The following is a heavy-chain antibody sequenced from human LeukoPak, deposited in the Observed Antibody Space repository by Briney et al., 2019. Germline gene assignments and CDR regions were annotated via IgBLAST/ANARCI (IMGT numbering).Heavy chain of an antibody. D-gene: IGHD6-13*01. CDR3: ARVPKAAADNWFDP. V-gene: IGHV4-4*02. Sequence: SETLSLTCAVSGGSISSSDWWTWVRQPPGKGLEWIGEIYHSGSTSCNPSLKSRVTISVDKSKNQFSIKLNSVTAADTAVYYCARVPKAAADNWFDPWGQGTLVTVSS. CDR2: IYHSGST. J-gene: IGHJ5*02. CDR1: GGSISSSDW.